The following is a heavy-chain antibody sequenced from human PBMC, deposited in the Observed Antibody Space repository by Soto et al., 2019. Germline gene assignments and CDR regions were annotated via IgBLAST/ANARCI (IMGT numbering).Heavy chain of an antibody. V-gene: IGHV3-15*01. Sequence: GGSLRLSCAASGFTFSNAWMSWVRQAPGKGLEWVGRIKSKTDGGTTDYAAPVKGRFTISRDDSKNTLYLQMNSLKTEDTAVYYCTTDPDEGYSVYANDYWGQGTLVTVSS. CDR3: TTDPDEGYSVYANDY. D-gene: IGHD5-12*01. J-gene: IGHJ4*02. CDR1: GFTFSNAW. CDR2: IKSKTDGGTT.